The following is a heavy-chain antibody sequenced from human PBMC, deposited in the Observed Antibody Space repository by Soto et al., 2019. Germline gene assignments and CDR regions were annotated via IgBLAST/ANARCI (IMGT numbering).Heavy chain of an antibody. V-gene: IGHV4-4*02. CDR2: IYHSGST. J-gene: IGHJ4*02. Sequence: PSETLSLTCAVSGGSISSSNWWSWVRQPPGKGLEWIGEIYHSGSTNYNPSLKSRVTISVDKSKNQFSLKLSSVTAADTAVYYCARVGRFLEWLLYFDYWGQGTLVTVS. D-gene: IGHD3-3*01. CDR3: ARVGRFLEWLLYFDY. CDR1: GGSISSSNW.